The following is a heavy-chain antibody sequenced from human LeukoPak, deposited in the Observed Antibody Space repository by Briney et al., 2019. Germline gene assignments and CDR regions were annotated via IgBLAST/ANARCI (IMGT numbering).Heavy chain of an antibody. D-gene: IGHD5-24*01. V-gene: IGHV3-30*01. Sequence: PGRSPRLSCAASGFTFSSYAMHWVRQAPGKGLEWVAVISYDGSNKYYADSVKGRFTISRDNSKNTLYLQMNSVSAEDTAVYYCARDEYGYNSYWGQGTLVTVSS. J-gene: IGHJ4*02. CDR1: GFTFSSYA. CDR3: ARDEYGYNSY. CDR2: ISYDGSNK.